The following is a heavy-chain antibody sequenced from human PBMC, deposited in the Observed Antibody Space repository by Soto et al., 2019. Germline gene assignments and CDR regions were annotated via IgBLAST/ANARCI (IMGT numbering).Heavy chain of an antibody. V-gene: IGHV4-30-2*01. J-gene: IGHJ4*02. Sequence: PSETLSLTCVVSGGSISSGGYSWSWIWQPPGKGLEWIGYISHSGSTYYKPSLKSRVTISIDRSKNQLSLKLSSVTAADTAVYYCAGVEINMVRGVIITRYFDYWGQGTLVTVSS. CDR2: ISHSGST. CDR3: AGVEINMVRGVIITRYFDY. CDR1: GGSISSGGYS. D-gene: IGHD3-10*01.